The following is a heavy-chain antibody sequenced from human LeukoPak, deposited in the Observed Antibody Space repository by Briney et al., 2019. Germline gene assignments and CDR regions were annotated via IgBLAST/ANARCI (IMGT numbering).Heavy chain of an antibody. CDR1: GYTFTKYA. J-gene: IGHJ5*02. CDR2: IKTNTGNP. CDR3: ARNQGGTMIVVLPWFDP. V-gene: IGHV7-4-1*02. D-gene: IGHD3-22*01. Sequence: ASVKVSCKASGYTFTKYAVNWVRQAPGQGLEWMGWIKTNTGNPTYAQGFTGRFVFSLDTPVSTAYLQISSLKAEDTAVYYCARNQGGTMIVVLPWFDPWGQGTLVTVSS.